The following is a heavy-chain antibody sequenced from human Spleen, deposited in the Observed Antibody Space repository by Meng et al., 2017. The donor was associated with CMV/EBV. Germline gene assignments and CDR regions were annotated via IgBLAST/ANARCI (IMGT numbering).Heavy chain of an antibody. J-gene: IGHJ5*02. Sequence: YSCNRYWLSWLRQMPGKGLEWMGIVYPGDSDTRYSPSFQGQVTISADKSISTAYLQWSSLKASDTAMYYCARRGYCSSTSCPGGFDPWGQGTLVTVSS. CDR2: VYPGDSDT. D-gene: IGHD2-2*01. V-gene: IGHV5-51*01. CDR3: ARRGYCSSTSCPGGFDP. CDR1: YSCNRYW.